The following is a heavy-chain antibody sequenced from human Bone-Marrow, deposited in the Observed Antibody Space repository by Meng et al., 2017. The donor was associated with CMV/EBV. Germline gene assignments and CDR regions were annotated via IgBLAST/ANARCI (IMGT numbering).Heavy chain of an antibody. CDR1: GYTFTGYY. CDR2: INPNSGGT. Sequence: QGQLVQSGAEGKKPGASVKGSCKASGYTFTGYYMHWVRQAPGQGLEWMGWINPNSGGTNYAQKFQGRVTMTRDTSISTAYMELSRLRSDDTAVYYCARGAWYYDSSGYSAFWGQGTLVTVSS. CDR3: ARGAWYYDSSGYSAF. V-gene: IGHV1-2*02. J-gene: IGHJ4*02. D-gene: IGHD3-22*01.